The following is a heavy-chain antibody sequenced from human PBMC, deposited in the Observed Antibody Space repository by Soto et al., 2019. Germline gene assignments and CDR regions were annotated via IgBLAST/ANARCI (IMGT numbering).Heavy chain of an antibody. J-gene: IGHJ4*02. CDR1: GITPSRYG. Sequence: LVESGGGVVQPGTPLRLSCAASGITPSRYGMHWVRQAPGKGLEWVAVISADGVSKYYAQSVKGRFTISRDNSRNTVYLQLRGLTLEDTAVYYCAKDQRMYYHCSGSDHWGEGILVTVSS. CDR2: ISADGVSK. D-gene: IGHD3-10*01. V-gene: IGHV3-30*18. CDR3: AKDQRMYYHCSGSDH.